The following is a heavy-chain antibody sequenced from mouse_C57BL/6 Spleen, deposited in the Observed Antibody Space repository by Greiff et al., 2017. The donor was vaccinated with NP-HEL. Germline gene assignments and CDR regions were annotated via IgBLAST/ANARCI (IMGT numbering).Heavy chain of an antibody. D-gene: IGHD2-2*01. V-gene: IGHV5-17*01. CDR1: GFTFSDYG. Sequence: EVKLVESGGGLVKPGGSLKLSCAASGFTFSDYGMHWVRQAPEKGLEWVAYISSGSSTIYYADTVKGRFTISRDNAKNTLFLQMTSLRSEDTAMYYCARRDGYDVFAYWGQGTLVTVSA. J-gene: IGHJ3*01. CDR2: ISSGSSTI. CDR3: ARRDGYDVFAY.